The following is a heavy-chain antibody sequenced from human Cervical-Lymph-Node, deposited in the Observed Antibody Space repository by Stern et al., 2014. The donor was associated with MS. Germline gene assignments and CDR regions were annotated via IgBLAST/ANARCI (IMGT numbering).Heavy chain of an antibody. Sequence: QVQLQQWGAGLLKPSETLSLTCAVYGGSFSGYYWSWIRQPPGKGLEWIGEINHSGSTNYNPSLKSRVTISVDTSKNQFSLKLSSVTAADTAVYYCARGLTMKRSVDVWGQGTTVTVSS. V-gene: IGHV4-34*01. CDR1: GGSFSGYY. CDR3: ARGLTMKRSVDV. CDR2: INHSGST. J-gene: IGHJ6*02. D-gene: IGHD3-22*01.